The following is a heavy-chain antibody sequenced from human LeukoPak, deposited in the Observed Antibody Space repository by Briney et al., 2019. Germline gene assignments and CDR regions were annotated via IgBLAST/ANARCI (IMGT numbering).Heavy chain of an antibody. J-gene: IGHJ5*02. D-gene: IGHD5-12*01. V-gene: IGHV1-69*08. CDR2: IIAILDTA. CDR1: GYTFTSYY. CDR3: VRSGYDYDWFDP. Sequence: SVKVSCKASGYTFTSYYMHWVRQAPGQGLEWMGRIIAILDTAHYAQKFQGRFTITADKSTTTVYMELSSLRSDDTAVYYCVRSGYDYDWFDPWGQGTLVTVSS.